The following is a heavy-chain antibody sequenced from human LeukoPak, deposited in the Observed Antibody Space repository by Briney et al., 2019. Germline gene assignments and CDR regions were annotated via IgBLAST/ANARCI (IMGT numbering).Heavy chain of an antibody. J-gene: IGHJ4*02. V-gene: IGHV3-30*02. CDR1: GFTFSSYG. Sequence: GGSLRLSCAASGFTFSSYGMHWVRQAPGKGLEWVAFIRYDGSNKYYADSVKGRFTISRDNSKNTLYLQMNSLRAEDTAVYYCAKDLREYYDFWSGFNYWGQGTLVTVSS. CDR2: IRYDGSNK. D-gene: IGHD3-3*01. CDR3: AKDLREYYDFWSGFNY.